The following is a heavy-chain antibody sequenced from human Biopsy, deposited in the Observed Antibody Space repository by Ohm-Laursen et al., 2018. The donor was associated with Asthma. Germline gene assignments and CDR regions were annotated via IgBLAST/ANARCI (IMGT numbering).Heavy chain of an antibody. Sequence: SSLRLSCAASGFSFSKFAIHWVRQTPGKGLERVGVISKDASTQDYADSVKGRFTMARDNSKNTLDLQMNSLREEDTAVYYCERDGTDDAFDIWGQGTVVSVSS. CDR2: ISKDASTQ. D-gene: IGHD1-1*01. V-gene: IGHV3-30*01. CDR3: ERDGTDDAFDI. CDR1: GFSFSKFA. J-gene: IGHJ3*02.